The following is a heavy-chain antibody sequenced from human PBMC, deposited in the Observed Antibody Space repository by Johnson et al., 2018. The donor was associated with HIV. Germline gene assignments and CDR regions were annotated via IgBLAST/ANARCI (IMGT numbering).Heavy chain of an antibody. Sequence: QVLLVESGGGVVQPGRSLRLSCAASGFTFSSYGMHWVRQAPGKGLEWVAVIWYDGSNKYYADYVKGRFTISRDNSKNTLYLQMEGLRVEDTGIYYCAKAWELLGRRAALDIWGQGTMVTVSS. J-gene: IGHJ3*02. CDR1: GFTFSSYG. V-gene: IGHV3-33*06. D-gene: IGHD1-26*01. CDR3: AKAWELLGRRAALDI. CDR2: IWYDGSNK.